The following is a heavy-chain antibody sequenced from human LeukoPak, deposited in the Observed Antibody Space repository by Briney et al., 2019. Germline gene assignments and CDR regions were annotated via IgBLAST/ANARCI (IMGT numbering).Heavy chain of an antibody. D-gene: IGHD3-22*01. V-gene: IGHV1-46*01. CDR3: ARGDDLTYYYDSSGYYGGGYCNY. J-gene: IGHJ4*02. CDR2: INPSGGST. CDR1: GYTFTSYY. Sequence: ASVKVSCKASGYTFTSYYMHWVRQAPGQGLEWMGIINPSGGSTSYAQKFQGRVTMTRDTSTSTVYMELSSLRSEDTAVYYCARGDDLTYYYDSSGYYGGGYCNYWGQGTLVTVSS.